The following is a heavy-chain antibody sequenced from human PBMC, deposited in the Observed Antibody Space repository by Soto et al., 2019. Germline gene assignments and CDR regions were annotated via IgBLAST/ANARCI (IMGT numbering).Heavy chain of an antibody. Sequence: GGSLRLSCAASGFAFSTYSMNWVRQAPGKGLEWVSYISFSSTTIFYADSVRGRFTISRDNAKNSLYLQMNTLRDEDTAVYYCARDNGMAGSFGPWGQGTLVTVSS. V-gene: IGHV3-48*02. J-gene: IGHJ5*02. CDR3: ARDNGMAGSFGP. D-gene: IGHD2-8*01. CDR1: GFAFSTYS. CDR2: ISFSSTTI.